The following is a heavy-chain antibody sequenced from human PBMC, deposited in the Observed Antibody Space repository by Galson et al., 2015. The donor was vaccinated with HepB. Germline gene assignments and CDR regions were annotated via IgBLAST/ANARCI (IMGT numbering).Heavy chain of an antibody. D-gene: IGHD4-17*01. V-gene: IGHV3-23*01. CDR2: ISGSGGST. CDR3: AKDPLRRTVTEDWFDP. CDR1: GFTFSSYA. J-gene: IGHJ5*02. Sequence: SLRLSCAASGFTFSSYAMSWVRQAPGKGLEWVSAISGSGGSTYYADSVKGRFTISRDNSKNTLYLQMNSLRAEDTAVYYCAKDPLRRTVTEDWFDPWGQGTLVTVSS.